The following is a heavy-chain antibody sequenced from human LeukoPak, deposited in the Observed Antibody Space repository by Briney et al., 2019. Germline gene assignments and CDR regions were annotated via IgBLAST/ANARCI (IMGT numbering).Heavy chain of an antibody. CDR1: GFTFSYYA. D-gene: IGHD3-10*01. Sequence: GGSLRLSCAASGFTFSYYAMHWVRRAPGKGLEWVAIISYDGSNKYHADSVKGRFTISRDNSQNTLYLQMSSLRAEDTAVYYCARAQNYYNSPFSYWGQGTLATVSS. CDR2: ISYDGSNK. V-gene: IGHV3-30-3*01. CDR3: ARAQNYYNSPFSY. J-gene: IGHJ4*02.